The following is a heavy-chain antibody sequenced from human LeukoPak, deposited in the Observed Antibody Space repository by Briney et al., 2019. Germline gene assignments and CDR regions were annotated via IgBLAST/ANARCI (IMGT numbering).Heavy chain of an antibody. J-gene: IGHJ3*02. CDR3: ARDRITMIVVDAFDI. CDR1: GYTFTSYG. Sequence: GASVKVSFKASGYTFTSYGISWVRQAPGQGLEWMGWISAYNGNTNYAQKLQGRVTMTTDTSTSTAYMELRSLRSDDTAVYYCARDRITMIVVDAFDIWGQGTMVTVSS. V-gene: IGHV1-18*01. CDR2: ISAYNGNT. D-gene: IGHD3-22*01.